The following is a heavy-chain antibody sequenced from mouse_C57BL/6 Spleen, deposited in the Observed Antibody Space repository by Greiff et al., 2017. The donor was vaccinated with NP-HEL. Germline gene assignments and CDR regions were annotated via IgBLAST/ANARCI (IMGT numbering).Heavy chain of an antibody. V-gene: IGHV1-19*01. J-gene: IGHJ2*01. CDR3: ARSGGYYGSFDY. CDR2: INPYNGGT. CDR1: GYTFTDYY. Sequence: EVQRVESGPVLVKPGASVKMSCKASGYTFTDYYMNWVKQSHGKSLEWIGVINPYNGGTSYNQKFKGKATLTVDKSSSTAYMELNSLTSEDSAVYYCARSGGYYGSFDYWGQGTTLTVSS. D-gene: IGHD1-1*01.